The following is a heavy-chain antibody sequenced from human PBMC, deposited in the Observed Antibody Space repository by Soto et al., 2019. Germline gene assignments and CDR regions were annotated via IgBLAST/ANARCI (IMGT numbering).Heavy chain of an antibody. CDR3: ARSRSTGYSGFGVYFDY. J-gene: IGHJ4*02. D-gene: IGHD3-22*01. Sequence: VQLVQSGAEVKQPGSSVKVSCKASGGTVNTYSMNWVRQAPGQGLEWMGGIIPIFGAANYAQKFQGRVMSTADESTNTVYMELSSLRSEDKAVYYCARSRSTGYSGFGVYFDYWGQGTLVTVSS. CDR2: IIPIFGAA. V-gene: IGHV1-69*01. CDR1: GGTVNTYS.